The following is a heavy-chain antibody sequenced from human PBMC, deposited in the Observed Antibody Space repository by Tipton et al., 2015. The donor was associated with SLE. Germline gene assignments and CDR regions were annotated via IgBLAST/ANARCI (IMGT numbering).Heavy chain of an antibody. J-gene: IGHJ4*02. D-gene: IGHD4-23*01. Sequence: GSLRLSCETSGFTFSDYYMGWVRQAPGKGLEWISYISNAENTKYYSDSVKGRFTISRDNSRNSLYLQMNSLRAEDTAVYYCTRGPQDYGGNLGYWGQGTLVTVSS. CDR2: ISNAENTK. CDR1: GFTFSDYY. V-gene: IGHV3-11*04. CDR3: TRGPQDYGGNLGY.